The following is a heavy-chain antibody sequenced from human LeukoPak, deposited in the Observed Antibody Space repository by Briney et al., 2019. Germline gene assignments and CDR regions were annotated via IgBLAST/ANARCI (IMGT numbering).Heavy chain of an antibody. CDR3: ARDLLITIFGVVISTTYYYYGMDV. CDR2: ISSSSSYI. CDR1: GFTFSSYS. J-gene: IGHJ6*02. Sequence: GGSLRLSCAASGFTFSSYSMNWVRQAPGKGLEWVSSISSSSSYIYYADSVKGRFTISRDNAKNSLYLQMSSLRAEDTAVYYCARDLLITIFGVVISTTYYYYGMDVWGQGTTVTVSS. D-gene: IGHD3-3*01. V-gene: IGHV3-21*01.